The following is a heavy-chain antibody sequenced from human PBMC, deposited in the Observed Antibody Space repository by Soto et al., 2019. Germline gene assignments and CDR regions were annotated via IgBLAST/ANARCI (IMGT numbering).Heavy chain of an antibody. V-gene: IGHV1-69*13. CDR1: GGTFSRYP. CDR3: AREVGQLSTYFDY. J-gene: IGHJ4*02. Sequence: SVKVSCKACGGTFSRYPINCVRQAPGQGLEWMGGIIPIFGTANYAQKFQGRVTITADESTRTAYMELSSPRSEDTAVYYCAREVGQLSTYFDYWGQGXLVTVSS. CDR2: IIPIFGTA. D-gene: IGHD6-6*01.